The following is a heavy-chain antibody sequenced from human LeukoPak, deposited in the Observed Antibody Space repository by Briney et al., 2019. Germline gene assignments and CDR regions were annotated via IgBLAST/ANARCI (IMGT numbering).Heavy chain of an antibody. D-gene: IGHD6-19*01. J-gene: IGHJ6*02. Sequence: SETLSLTCTVSGGSISSSSYYWGWIRQPPGRGLEWIGGIYYSGSTYYNPSLKSRVTISVDTSKNQFSLKLSSVTAADTAVYYCARVRVSSGWSDYYYYGMDVWGQGTTVTVSS. CDR3: ARVRVSSGWSDYYYYGMDV. CDR1: GGSISSSSYY. V-gene: IGHV4-39*01. CDR2: IYYSGST.